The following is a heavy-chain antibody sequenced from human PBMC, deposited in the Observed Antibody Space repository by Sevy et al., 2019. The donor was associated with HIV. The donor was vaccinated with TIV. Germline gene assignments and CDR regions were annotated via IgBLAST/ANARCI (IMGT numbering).Heavy chain of an antibody. D-gene: IGHD2-15*01. CDR2: FDPEDGET. CDR1: GHTLTEIS. V-gene: IGHV1-24*01. J-gene: IGHJ5*02. CDR3: ATNSRYFSGSTFYSAEGLFDP. Sequence: ASVKVSCKVSGHTLTEISMHWVRQTPGRGLEWMGRFDPEDGETIYAQKFQGRITMTEDTSTDTAYLELSSLRSEDTAVYYCATNSRYFSGSTFYSAEGLFDPWGQGTLVTVSS.